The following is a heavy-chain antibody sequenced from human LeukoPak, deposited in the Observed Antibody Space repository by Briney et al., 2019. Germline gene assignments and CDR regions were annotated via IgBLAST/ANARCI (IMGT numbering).Heavy chain of an antibody. V-gene: IGHV3-33*01. J-gene: IGHJ6*02. CDR1: GCTFSSYG. CDR3: ARGFLRYCSGGSCYGMDV. CDR2: ICFEGSNK. D-gene: IGHD2-15*01. Sequence: PGRSLRLSCAASGCTFSSYGMHWVRQAPGKGLEWVAVICFEGSNKYYADSVKGRFTISRENSKNTLYLQMHSLRAEDTAVYYCARGFLRYCSGGSCYGMDVWGQGTTVTVSS.